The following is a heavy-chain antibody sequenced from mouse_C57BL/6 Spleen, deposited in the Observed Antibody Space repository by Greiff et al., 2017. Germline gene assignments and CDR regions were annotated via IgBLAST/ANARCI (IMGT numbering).Heavy chain of an antibody. V-gene: IGHV1-64*01. CDR3: AIITTAVGLDY. CDR1: GYTFTSYW. D-gene: IGHD1-1*01. CDR2: IHPNSGST. J-gene: IGHJ2*01. Sequence: VKLQQPGAELVKPGASVKLSCKASGYTFTSYWMHWVKQRPGQGLEWIGMIHPNSGSTNYNEKFKSKATLTVDKSSSTAYMQLSSLTSEDSAVYYCAIITTAVGLDYWGQGTTLTVSS.